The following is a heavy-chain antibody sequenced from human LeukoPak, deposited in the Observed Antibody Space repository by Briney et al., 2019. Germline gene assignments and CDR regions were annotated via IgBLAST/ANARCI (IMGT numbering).Heavy chain of an antibody. CDR2: IYYSGNA. CDR3: AREPSYGSGSSYSNAFDI. J-gene: IGHJ3*02. Sequence: SETLSLTCIVSGGSITSSSYYWGWVRQPPGKGLDWIGNIYYSGNAYYNPSLKSRVTISIDTSNSQFSLKLSSVTAADTAVYYCAREPSYGSGSSYSNAFDIWGQGTMVTVSS. CDR1: GGSITSSSYY. V-gene: IGHV4-39*07. D-gene: IGHD3-10*01.